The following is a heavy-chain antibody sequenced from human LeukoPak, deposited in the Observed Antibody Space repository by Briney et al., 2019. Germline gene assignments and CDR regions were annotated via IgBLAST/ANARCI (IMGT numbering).Heavy chain of an antibody. J-gene: IGHJ3*02. CDR3: ARDLRGLPRADAFDI. D-gene: IGHD2-15*01. CDR2: INPSGGST. Sequence: ASVKVSCKASGYTFTTYYMHWVRQAPGQGLEWMGIINPSGGSTSYAQKFQGRVTMTRDTSTSTVYMELSSLRSEDTALYYCARDLRGLPRADAFDIWGQGTMVTISS. CDR1: GYTFTTYY. V-gene: IGHV1-46*03.